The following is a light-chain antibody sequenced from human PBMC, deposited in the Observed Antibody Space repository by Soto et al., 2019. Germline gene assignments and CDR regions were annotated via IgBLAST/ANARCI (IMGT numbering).Light chain of an antibody. CDR1: QSVRNN. CDR2: GAS. Sequence: EVVMTQSPATLSVSPGERATLSCRASQSVRNNLAWYQQKPGQAPSLLIYGASTRATGIPARFSGSGSGTDFTLTINRLEPEDFAVYYCQQRNNWPITFGQGTRLEIK. CDR3: QQRNNWPIT. V-gene: IGKV3-15*01. J-gene: IGKJ5*01.